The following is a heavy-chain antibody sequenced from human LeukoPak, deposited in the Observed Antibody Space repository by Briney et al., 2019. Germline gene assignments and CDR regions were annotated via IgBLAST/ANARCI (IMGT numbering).Heavy chain of an antibody. D-gene: IGHD6-19*01. CDR1: GGSISSGSYY. V-gene: IGHV4-61*02. CDR3: ARKGVAVASFDY. J-gene: IGHJ4*02. CDR2: IYTSGST. Sequence: KPSETLSLTCTVSGGSISSGSYYWSWIRQPAGKGLEWIGRIYTSGSTNYNPSLKSRVTISVDTSKNQFSLKLSSVTAADTAVYYCARKGVAVASFDYWGQGTLVTVSS.